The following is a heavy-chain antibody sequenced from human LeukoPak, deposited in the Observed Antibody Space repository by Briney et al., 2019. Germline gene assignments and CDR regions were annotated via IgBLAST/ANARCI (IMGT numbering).Heavy chain of an antibody. V-gene: IGHV1-69*05. CDR2: IIPIFGTA. D-gene: IGHD2-15*01. CDR1: GGTFSSYA. Sequence: SVKVSCKASGGTFSSYAISWVRQAPGQGLEWMGGIIPIFGTANYAQKFQGRVTITTDKSTSTAYMELSSLRSDDTAVYYCARAVIGYCSGGSCYQSDYWGQGTLVTVSS. J-gene: IGHJ4*02. CDR3: ARAVIGYCSGGSCYQSDY.